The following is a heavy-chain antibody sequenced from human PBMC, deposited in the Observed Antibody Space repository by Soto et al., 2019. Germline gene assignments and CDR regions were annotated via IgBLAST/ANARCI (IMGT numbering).Heavy chain of an antibody. CDR2: ISAYNGNT. CDR3: AKDGYSITRNKPLDY. D-gene: IGHD2-2*01. Sequence: ASVKVSCKASGYTFTSCGISWVRQAPGQGLEWMGWISAYNGNTNYAQKLQGRVTMTTDTSTSTAYMELRSLRAEDTAVYYCAKDGYSITRNKPLDYWGQGTLVTVSS. J-gene: IGHJ4*02. CDR1: GYTFTSCG. V-gene: IGHV1-18*01.